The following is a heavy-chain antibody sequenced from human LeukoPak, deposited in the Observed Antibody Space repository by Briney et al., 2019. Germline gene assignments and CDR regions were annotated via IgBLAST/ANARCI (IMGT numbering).Heavy chain of an antibody. CDR3: ARVVYSYGLVGFDY. CDR2: IYSGGST. D-gene: IGHD5-18*01. Sequence: TGGSLRLSCAASGFTFRNYDIHWIRQAPGKGLEWVSVIYSGGSTYYADSVKGRFTISRDNSKNTLYLQMNSLRAEDTAVYYCARVVYSYGLVGFDYWGQGTLVTVSS. J-gene: IGHJ4*02. CDR1: GFTFRNYD. V-gene: IGHV3-53*01.